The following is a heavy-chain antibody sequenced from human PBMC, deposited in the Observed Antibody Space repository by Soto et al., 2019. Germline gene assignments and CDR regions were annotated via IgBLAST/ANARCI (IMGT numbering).Heavy chain of an antibody. D-gene: IGHD5-12*01. Sequence: WDRLMPGKGLEWMGRIDPSDSYTFYNPSLRGHVTISVDRSINTVYLQWSRLEASDIAMYYCAREVARGFYFEYRRQGTSVIGSS. CDR2: IDPSDSYT. J-gene: IGHJ4*02. V-gene: IGHV5-10-1*01. CDR3: AREVARGFYFEY.